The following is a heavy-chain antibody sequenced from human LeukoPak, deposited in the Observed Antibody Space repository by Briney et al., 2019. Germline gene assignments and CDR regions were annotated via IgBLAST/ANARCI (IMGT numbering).Heavy chain of an antibody. CDR1: GFTFSSYG. CDR2: IYSGGST. J-gene: IGHJ4*02. V-gene: IGHV3-66*01. D-gene: IGHD6-6*01. CDR3: ARDNPPGSSSSQRTSIDY. Sequence: PGRSLRLSCAASGFTFSSYGMHWVRQAPGKGLEWVSVIYSGGSTYYADSVKGRFTISRDNSKNTLYLQMNSLRAEDTAVYYCARDNPPGSSSSQRTSIDYWGQGTLVTVSS.